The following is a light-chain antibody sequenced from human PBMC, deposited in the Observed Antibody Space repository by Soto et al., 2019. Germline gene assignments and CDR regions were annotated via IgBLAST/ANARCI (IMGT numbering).Light chain of an antibody. V-gene: IGLV2-8*01. J-gene: IGLJ3*02. CDR1: SSDVGAYKY. Sequence: QSALTQPPSASGSPGQSVTISCTGTSSDVGAYKYVSWYQQYPVKAPKLMIYEVTKRPSGVPDRFSGSKSGNTASLTVSGLQAEDEDDYYCTSYVGNDIWVFGGGTKLTVL. CDR2: EVT. CDR3: TSYVGNDIWV.